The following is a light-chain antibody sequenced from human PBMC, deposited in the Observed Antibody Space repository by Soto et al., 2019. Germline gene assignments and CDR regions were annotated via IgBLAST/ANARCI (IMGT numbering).Light chain of an antibody. CDR3: QQLNSYPLT. Sequence: DIQLTQSPSFLSASVGDRVTVTCRARQGINSYLAWYQQKPGKAPKLLIYTASTLQSGVPSRFSGSGSGTEFTLTITSLQPEDFAAYYCQQLNSYPLTFGGRTKVEIK. V-gene: IGKV1-9*01. CDR1: QGINSY. CDR2: TAS. J-gene: IGKJ4*01.